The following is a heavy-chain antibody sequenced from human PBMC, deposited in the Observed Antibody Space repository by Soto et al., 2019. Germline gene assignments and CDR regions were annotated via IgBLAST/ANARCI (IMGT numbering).Heavy chain of an antibody. CDR3: ARSRRYNWNGYYYGMDV. J-gene: IGHJ6*02. V-gene: IGHV1-69*13. D-gene: IGHD1-20*01. CDR2: IIPIFGTA. CDR1: GGTFSSYA. Sequence: SVKVSFKASGGTFSSYAISWVRQAPGQGLEWMGGIIPIFGTANYAQKFQGRVTITADESTSTAYMELSSLRSEDTAVYYCARSRRYNWNGYYYGMDVWGQGTTVTVSS.